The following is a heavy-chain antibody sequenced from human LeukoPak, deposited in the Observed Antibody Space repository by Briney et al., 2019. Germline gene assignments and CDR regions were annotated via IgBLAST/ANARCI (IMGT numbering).Heavy chain of an antibody. CDR2: IFYSGST. Sequence: SDTLSLTCTISGRSISTYYWSWTRQPRGVGLEWIGYIFYSGSTTTNPSLKRRVTISMHTPKNPFSLKASSVTAADPCVYDWARSPRVRGGTTFDYWDQGTLVTVSS. D-gene: IGHD3-10*01. J-gene: IGHJ4*02. V-gene: IGHV4-59*07. CDR1: GRSISTYY. CDR3: ARSPRVRGGTTFDY.